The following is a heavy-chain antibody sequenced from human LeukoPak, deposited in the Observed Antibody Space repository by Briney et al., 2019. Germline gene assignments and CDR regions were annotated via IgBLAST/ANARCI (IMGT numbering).Heavy chain of an antibody. D-gene: IGHD1-1*01. J-gene: IGHJ6*02. CDR1: GFTFTSFA. V-gene: IGHV3-23*01. CDR2: IRGSGGVT. Sequence: PGGSLRLSCAVSGFTFTSFAMSWVRQAPGKGLEWVSAIRGSGGVTYYADSVKGRFTISRDNSKKTLYLQMNSLRAEDTAVYYCAKVERGGYYYYYYGMDVWGQGTTVTVSS. CDR3: AKVERGGYYYYYYGMDV.